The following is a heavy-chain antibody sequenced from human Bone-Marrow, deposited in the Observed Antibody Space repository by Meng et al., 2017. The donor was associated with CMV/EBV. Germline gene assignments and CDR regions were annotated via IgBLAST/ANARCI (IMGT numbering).Heavy chain of an antibody. J-gene: IGHJ6*02. D-gene: IGHD3-3*01. CDR3: ARAWSGRNLYYYYGMDV. V-gene: IGHV1-18*01. CDR1: GYTFTSYG. Sequence: ASVKVFCKASGYTFTSYGISWVRQAPGQGLEWMGWISAYNGNTNYAQKLQGRVTMTTDTSTSTAYMELRSLRSDDTAVYYCARAWSGRNLYYYYGMDVWGQGTTVTVSS. CDR2: ISAYNGNT.